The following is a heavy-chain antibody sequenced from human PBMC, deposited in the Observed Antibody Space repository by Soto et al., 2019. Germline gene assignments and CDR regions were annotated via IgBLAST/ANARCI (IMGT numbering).Heavy chain of an antibody. D-gene: IGHD3-16*01. CDR3: AKGDLFVGGTIYGMDV. V-gene: IGHV3-23*01. J-gene: IGHJ6*02. CDR2: ISVSGGST. Sequence: GGALRVSCSVSLSSYAMTWVRQAPGKGLEWVAGISVSGGSTNYAVSVKGRFTISRDNDKNTVYLQMNSLRAEDTAVYYCAKGDLFVGGTIYGMDVWGQGTTVPVSS. CDR1: LSSYA.